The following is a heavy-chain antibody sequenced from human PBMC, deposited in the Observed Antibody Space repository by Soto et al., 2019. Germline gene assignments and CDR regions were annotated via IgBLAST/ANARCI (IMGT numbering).Heavy chain of an antibody. J-gene: IGHJ4*02. V-gene: IGHV1-2*04. CDR1: GYTFTGYY. D-gene: IGHD3-16*02. CDR2: INPNSGGT. CDR3: ARGSRSPYYDYVWGSYRQYYFAY. Sequence: QVQLVQSGAEVKKPGASVKVSCKASGYTFTGYYMHWVRQAPGQGLEWMGWINPNSGGTNYAQKFQGWVTMTRDTSISTAYMELSRLRSDDTAVYYCARGSRSPYYDYVWGSYRQYYFAYWGQGTLVTVSS.